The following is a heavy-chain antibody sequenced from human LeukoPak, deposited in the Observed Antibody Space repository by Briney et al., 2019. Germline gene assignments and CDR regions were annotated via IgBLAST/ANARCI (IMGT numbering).Heavy chain of an antibody. CDR1: GGSFSGYY. Sequence: PSETLSLTCAVYGGSFSGYYWSWIRQPPGKGLEWIGEINHSGSTNYNPSLKIRVTISVDTSKNQFSLKLSSVTAADTAVYYCARGRSSGWYRPSGFDYWGQGTLVTVSS. CDR2: INHSGST. J-gene: IGHJ4*02. D-gene: IGHD6-19*01. V-gene: IGHV4-34*01. CDR3: ARGRSSGWYRPSGFDY.